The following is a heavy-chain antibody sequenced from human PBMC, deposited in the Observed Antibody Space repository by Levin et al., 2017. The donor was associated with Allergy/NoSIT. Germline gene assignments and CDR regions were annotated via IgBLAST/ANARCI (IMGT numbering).Heavy chain of an antibody. J-gene: IGHJ4*02. D-gene: IGHD2-15*01. Sequence: GGSLRLSCAASGFTFSSYPMHWVRQAPGKGLEWVAVILYDGVDKYYADSVKGRFTISRDNSKNTVYLQMKSLTGEDTAVYYCARDRGARLDIVVVEAATIDYWGQGTLVTVSS. CDR3: ARDRGARLDIVVVEAATIDY. V-gene: IGHV3-30-3*01. CDR2: ILYDGVDK. CDR1: GFTFSSYP.